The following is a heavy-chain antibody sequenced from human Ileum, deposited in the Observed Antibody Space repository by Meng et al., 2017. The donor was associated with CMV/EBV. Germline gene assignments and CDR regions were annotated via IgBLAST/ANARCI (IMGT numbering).Heavy chain of an antibody. CDR1: GGHTRSWCYY. CDR3: AGGAITGTTEVPFDY. Sequence: VHVQESGPGLVKPSHTLSLTCTVYGGHTRSWCYYWSGLRQPAGKGLEWIGRIYTSESTNYNPSLKSRVTISVDTSKTQFSLKLISVTATDTAVYYCAGGAITGTTEVPFDYWGQGTLVTVSS. D-gene: IGHD1-20*01. J-gene: IGHJ4*02. CDR2: IYTSEST. V-gene: IGHV4-61*02.